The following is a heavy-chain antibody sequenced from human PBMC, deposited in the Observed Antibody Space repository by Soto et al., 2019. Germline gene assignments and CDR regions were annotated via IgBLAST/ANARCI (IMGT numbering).Heavy chain of an antibody. CDR1: GFTFSNAW. J-gene: IGHJ1*01. CDR3: TTDTIAVAGTYFQH. V-gene: IGHV3-15*01. Sequence: GGSLRLSCAASGFTFSNAWMSWVRQAPGKGLEWVGRIKSKTDGGTTDYAAPVKGRFTISRDDSKNTLYLQMNSLKTEDTAVYYCTTDTIAVAGTYFQHWGQGTLVTSPQ. D-gene: IGHD6-19*01. CDR2: IKSKTDGGTT.